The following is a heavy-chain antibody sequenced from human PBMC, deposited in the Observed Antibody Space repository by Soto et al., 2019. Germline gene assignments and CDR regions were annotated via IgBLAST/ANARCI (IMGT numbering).Heavy chain of an antibody. CDR3: ASLPATSDFDY. Sequence: SETLSLTCTVSGGSIDTYYWSWIRQPPGKGLQWIGYIYYSGSTTYSPSLKSRVTISVDRSKNQFSLKLTSVTAADTAVYYCASLPATSDFDYWGQGALVTVSS. D-gene: IGHD2-2*01. CDR2: IYYSGST. V-gene: IGHV4-59*08. CDR1: GGSIDTYY. J-gene: IGHJ4*02.